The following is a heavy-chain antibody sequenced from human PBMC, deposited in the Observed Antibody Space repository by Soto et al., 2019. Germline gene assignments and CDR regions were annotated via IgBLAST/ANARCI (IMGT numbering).Heavy chain of an antibody. CDR3: ARERDAVFDY. J-gene: IGHJ4*02. CDR1: GYNFAAYW. D-gene: IGHD1-26*01. CDR2: TFPIDSNV. Sequence: EVQLVQSGAELKKPGESLKISCKVSGYNFAAYWIGWVRHMPGKGLEWMGITFPIDSNVKYSPSFQGQVTISADKSINTASLQWDSLKASDTAMYYSARERDAVFDYWGQGTLVTVSS. V-gene: IGHV5-51*01.